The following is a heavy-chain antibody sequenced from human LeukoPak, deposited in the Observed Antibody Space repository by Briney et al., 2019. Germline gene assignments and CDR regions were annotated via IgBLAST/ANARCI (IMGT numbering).Heavy chain of an antibody. Sequence: GGSLRLSCAASGFTFSSFAMHWVRQAPGKGLEWVAVISFDGSDKYYAEAVKGRFTISRDNSENTAYLQMNSLRAEDTAVYYCARDLDSSGYYYAYWGQGSLVTVSS. CDR1: GFTFSSFA. J-gene: IGHJ4*02. V-gene: IGHV3-30*04. CDR2: ISFDGSDK. D-gene: IGHD3-22*01. CDR3: ARDLDSSGYYYAY.